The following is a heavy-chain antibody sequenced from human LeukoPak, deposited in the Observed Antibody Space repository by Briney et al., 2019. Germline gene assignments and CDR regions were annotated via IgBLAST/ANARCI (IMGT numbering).Heavy chain of an antibody. Sequence: PSETLSLTCAVYGGSFSGYYWSWIRQPPGKGLEWIGEINHSGSTNYNPSLKSRVTISVDTSKNQFSLKLSSVTAADTAVYYCARVYKTYYYDSSGRTPYYFDYWGQGTLVTVSS. D-gene: IGHD3-22*01. CDR1: GGSFSGYY. CDR2: INHSGST. CDR3: ARVYKTYYYDSSGRTPYYFDY. J-gene: IGHJ4*02. V-gene: IGHV4-34*01.